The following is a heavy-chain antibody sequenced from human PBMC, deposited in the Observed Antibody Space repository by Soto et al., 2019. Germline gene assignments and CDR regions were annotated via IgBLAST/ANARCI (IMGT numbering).Heavy chain of an antibody. CDR1: GLTFSTYW. CDR3: ARGVPGYYAVDV. J-gene: IGHJ6*02. CDR2: LNSGATTA. Sequence: GSLRLSCTASGLTFSTYWMHWVRQAPGKGLAWISRLNSGATTANYADSVRGRCTISRDNAKNTVYLQLNSLRDEDTAVYYCARGVPGYYAVDVWGQGTTVTLYS. V-gene: IGHV3-74*01.